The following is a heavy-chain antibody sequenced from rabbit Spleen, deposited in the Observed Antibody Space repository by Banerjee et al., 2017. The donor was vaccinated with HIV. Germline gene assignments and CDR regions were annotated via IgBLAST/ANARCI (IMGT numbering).Heavy chain of an antibody. V-gene: IGHV1S40*01. J-gene: IGHJ3*01. CDR2: INIFTGKS. Sequence: QSLEESGGGLVQPGGSLTLSCKASGFDFNSYYMTWVRQAPGKGLEWIACINIFTGKSVYASWAKGRFSMSRTSSTTVTLQMTSLTAADTATYFCARDLPDIIGWNFGFWGQGTLVTVS. CDR1: GFDFNSYY. D-gene: IGHD1-1*01. CDR3: ARDLPDIIGWNFGF.